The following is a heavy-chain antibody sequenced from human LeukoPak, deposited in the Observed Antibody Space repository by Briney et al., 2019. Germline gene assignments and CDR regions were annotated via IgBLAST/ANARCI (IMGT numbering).Heavy chain of an antibody. CDR2: VSAYNGKT. V-gene: IGHV1-18*01. D-gene: IGHD3-22*01. Sequence: GASVKVSCKASGYNFTNYVITWVRQAPGQGLEWMGWVSAYNGKTNYAQKFQDRVSMTTDTSTSTAYMELMSLRPDDTAIFYCARRRISSAYHLDLWSQGTLVTASS. J-gene: IGHJ5*02. CDR3: ARRRISSAYHLDL. CDR1: GYNFTNYV.